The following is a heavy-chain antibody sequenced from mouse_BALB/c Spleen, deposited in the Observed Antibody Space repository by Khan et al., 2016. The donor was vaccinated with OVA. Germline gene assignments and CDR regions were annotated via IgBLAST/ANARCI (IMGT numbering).Heavy chain of an antibody. Sequence: QVQLQQPGAELVKPGASVKLSCKAFGYTFSSYWMHWVKQRPGQGLEWIGEIDPSDSHTNYNQKFKGKATLNVDKSSSTAYMHLSSLTSEDSAVYYCASSYYYGSSTWFAYWGQGTLVTVSA. CDR1: GYTFSSYW. J-gene: IGHJ3*01. V-gene: IGHV1-69*02. CDR3: ASSYYYGSSTWFAY. CDR2: IDPSDSHT. D-gene: IGHD1-1*01.